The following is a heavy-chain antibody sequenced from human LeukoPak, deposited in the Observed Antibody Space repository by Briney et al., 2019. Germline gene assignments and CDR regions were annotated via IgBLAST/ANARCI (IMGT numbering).Heavy chain of an antibody. Sequence: PGGSLRLSCVASGFTLDDYALHWVRQAPGKGLEWISLISGDGDNTYYADSVKGRFTISRDNSKNTLYLQMNSLRAEDTAVYYCAKDGRIGGVINDYYYGMDVWGQGTTVTVSS. J-gene: IGHJ6*02. V-gene: IGHV3-43*02. CDR1: GFTLDDYA. CDR3: AKDGRIGGVINDYYYGMDV. D-gene: IGHD3-16*01. CDR2: ISGDGDNT.